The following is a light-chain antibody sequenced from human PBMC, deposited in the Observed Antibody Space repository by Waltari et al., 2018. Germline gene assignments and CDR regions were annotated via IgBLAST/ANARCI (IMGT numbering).Light chain of an antibody. CDR3: CSYAGSSTFKV. CDR1: SSDVGSYNL. Sequence: QSALTQPPSVSGSPGQSITIPCTGTSSDVGSYNLFSWYQHHPGKAPKLMIYEGSTRSSGVSNRFSGSKSGNTASLTISGLQAEDEADYYCCSYAGSSTFKVFGGGTKLTVL. CDR2: EGS. J-gene: IGLJ2*01. V-gene: IGLV2-23*03.